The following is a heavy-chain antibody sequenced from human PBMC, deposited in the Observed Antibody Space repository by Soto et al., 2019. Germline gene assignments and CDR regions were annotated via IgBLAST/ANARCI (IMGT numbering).Heavy chain of an antibody. Sequence: EVHLLESGGGLVQPGGSLRLSCAASGFTFSSYAMSWVRQAPGKGLEWVSAINGSGDSTYFADSVKGRFTISRDNSKNTLYLQMNGLRAEDTAVYYCAKDYGSGPGDWFDPWGQGTLVTVSS. D-gene: IGHD3-10*01. J-gene: IGHJ5*02. CDR1: GFTFSSYA. CDR3: AKDYGSGPGDWFDP. V-gene: IGHV3-23*01. CDR2: INGSGDST.